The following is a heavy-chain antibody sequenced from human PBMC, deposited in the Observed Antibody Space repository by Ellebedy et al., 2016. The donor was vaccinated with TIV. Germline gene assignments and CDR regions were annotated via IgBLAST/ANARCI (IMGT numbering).Heavy chain of an antibody. Sequence: SETLSLXXTVSGGSISNYYWSWFRQPPGKRLEWIAYIYYNGNTNYNPSLKSRVTISVATSENQFSLRLTSVTAADTAVYYCASGHLPLNIWGQGTMVTVSS. CDR3: ASGHLPLNI. V-gene: IGHV4-59*01. J-gene: IGHJ3*02. CDR1: GGSISNYY. CDR2: IYYNGNT. D-gene: IGHD3-9*01.